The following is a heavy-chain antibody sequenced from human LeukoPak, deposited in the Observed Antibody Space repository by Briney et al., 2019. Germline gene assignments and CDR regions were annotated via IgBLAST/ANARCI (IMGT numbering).Heavy chain of an antibody. CDR2: INPNSGGT. V-gene: IGHV1-2*04. CDR1: GYTFTGYY. Sequence: ASVKVSCKASGYTFTGYYMHWVRQAPGQGLEWMGWINPNSGGTNYAQKFQGWVTMTRDTSISTAYMELSRLRSDDTAVYYCARERKGSSGWYSLRTATPNWFDPWGQGTLVTVPS. CDR3: ARERKGSSGWYSLRTATPNWFDP. J-gene: IGHJ5*02. D-gene: IGHD6-19*01.